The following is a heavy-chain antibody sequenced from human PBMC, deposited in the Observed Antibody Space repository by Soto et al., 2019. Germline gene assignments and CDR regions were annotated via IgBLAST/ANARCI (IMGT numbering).Heavy chain of an antibody. CDR2: IYYSGST. CDR3: ARHGLETYYDFWSSKNWFDP. D-gene: IGHD3-3*01. V-gene: IGHV4-39*01. CDR1: GGSISSSSYY. Sequence: QLQLQESGPGLVKPSETLSLTCTVSGGSISSSSYYWGWIRQPPGKGLEWIGSIYYSGSTYYNPSLKLRVSSSVSTSKDQFSLKLSCVTAADSAVYYCARHGLETYYDFWSSKNWFDPWGQGTLVTVSS. J-gene: IGHJ5*02.